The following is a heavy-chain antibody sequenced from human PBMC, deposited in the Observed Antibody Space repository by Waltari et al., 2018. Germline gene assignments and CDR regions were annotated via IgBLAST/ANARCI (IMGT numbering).Heavy chain of an antibody. J-gene: IGHJ4*02. D-gene: IGHD6-6*01. V-gene: IGHV4-34*01. CDR1: GGSFSGYY. Sequence: QVQLQQWGAGLLKPSETLSLTFAVSGGSFSGYYWSWIRQPPGKGLEWIGEINHSGSTNYNPSLKSRVTISVDTSKNQFSLKLSSVTAADTAVYYCARARIAARPFFDYWGQGTLVTVSS. CDR2: INHSGST. CDR3: ARARIAARPFFDY.